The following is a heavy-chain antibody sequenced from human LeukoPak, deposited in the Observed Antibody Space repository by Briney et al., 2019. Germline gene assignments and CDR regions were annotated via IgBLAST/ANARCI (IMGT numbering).Heavy chain of an antibody. Sequence: PGGSLRLSCAASGFTFTNYWMSWVRQAPGKGLELVANIKQDRSEKYYVDSVKGRFTISRDNAKNSLYLQMNSLRAEDTAVYYCARANLGTGISFDYWGQGTLVTVSS. CDR2: IKQDRSEK. CDR3: ARANLGTGISFDY. D-gene: IGHD1-1*01. V-gene: IGHV3-7*01. J-gene: IGHJ4*02. CDR1: GFTFTNYW.